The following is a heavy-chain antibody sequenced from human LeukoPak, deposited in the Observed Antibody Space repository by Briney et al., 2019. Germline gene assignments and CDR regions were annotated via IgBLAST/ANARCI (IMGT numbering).Heavy chain of an antibody. J-gene: IGHJ4*02. CDR3: ARDRFRSSGSGAFDY. CDR2: ISSSGSTI. Sequence: PGGSLTLSCAASGFTFSSYEMNWVRQAPGKGLEWVSYISSSGSTIYYADSVKGRFTISRDNAKNSLYLQMNSLRAEDTAVYYCARDRFRSSGSGAFDYWGQGTLVTVSS. D-gene: IGHD3-22*01. CDR1: GFTFSSYE. V-gene: IGHV3-48*03.